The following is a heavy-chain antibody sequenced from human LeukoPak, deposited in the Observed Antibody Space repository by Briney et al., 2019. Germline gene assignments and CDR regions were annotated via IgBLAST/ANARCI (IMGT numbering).Heavy chain of an antibody. Sequence: GSLRLSCAASGFTFSSYSMNWVRQAPGKGLEWVSSISSGSSYADSVKGRFTISRDNSKSTLYLQMNSLRAEDTALYYCAKDISIGKYCDNGICSPSDYWGQGTLVTVSS. CDR2: ISSGSS. D-gene: IGHD2-8*01. CDR3: AKDISIGKYCDNGICSPSDY. J-gene: IGHJ4*02. CDR1: GFTFSSYS. V-gene: IGHV3-21*04.